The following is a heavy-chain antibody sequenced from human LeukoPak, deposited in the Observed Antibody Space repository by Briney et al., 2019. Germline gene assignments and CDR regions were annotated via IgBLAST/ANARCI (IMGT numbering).Heavy chain of an antibody. D-gene: IGHD6-13*01. CDR3: ARGIAAAGTILNWFDP. CDR1: GYTFTGYY. J-gene: IGHJ5*02. V-gene: IGHV1-2*02. Sequence: ASVKVSCKASGYTFTGYYMHWVRQAPGQVLEWMGWINPNSGGTNYAQKFQGRVTMTRDTSISTAYMELSRLRSDDTAVYYCARGIAAAGTILNWFDPWGQGTLVTVSS. CDR2: INPNSGGT.